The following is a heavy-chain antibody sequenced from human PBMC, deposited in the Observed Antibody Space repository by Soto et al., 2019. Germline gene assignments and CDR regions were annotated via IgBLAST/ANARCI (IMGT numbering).Heavy chain of an antibody. J-gene: IGHJ5*02. Sequence: GESRKISCQGSGYTFTTYWITWVRQMPGRGLECMGRIDPSDSYTNYSPSFQGHVTISADNSIGTAYLQWGSMQASDTAIYFFARLYSTTTACDSWFDPWGQGTLVTVS. V-gene: IGHV5-10-1*01. CDR1: GYTFTTYW. D-gene: IGHD2-8*01. CDR2: IDPSDSYT. CDR3: ARLYSTTTACDSWFDP.